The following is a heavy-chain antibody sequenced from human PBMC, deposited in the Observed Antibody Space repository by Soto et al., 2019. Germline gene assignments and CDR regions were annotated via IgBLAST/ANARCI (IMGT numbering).Heavy chain of an antibody. J-gene: IGHJ6*02. CDR2: IKSRPDGETT. CDR3: GLLWFGEPAPVKRTYYYVMDV. V-gene: IGHV3-15*07. D-gene: IGHD3-10*01. CDR1: GFSFADNW. Sequence: GGSLILSCAASGFSFADNWMHWVLQAPGRGLEWVGRIKSRPDGETTDYAAPVKGRFTISRDDSKSIAYLQMNSLKTEDTAVYYCGLLWFGEPAPVKRTYYYVMDVWGQGTTVTVSS.